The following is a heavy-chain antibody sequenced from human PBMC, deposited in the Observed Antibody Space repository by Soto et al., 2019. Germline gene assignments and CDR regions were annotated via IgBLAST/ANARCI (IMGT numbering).Heavy chain of an antibody. V-gene: IGHV4-61*01. CDR1: GGSVSSGSYY. D-gene: IGHD5-18*01. J-gene: IGHJ4*02. CDR3: ARISGYSYGLPPYFDY. Sequence: QVQLQESGPGLVKPSETLSLTCTVSGGSVSSGSYYWSWIRQPPGKGLELIGYIYYSGSTNYNPSHKSRVTISVDTSKNQFSLKLSSVTAADTAVYYCARISGYSYGLPPYFDYWGQGTLVTVSS. CDR2: IYYSGST.